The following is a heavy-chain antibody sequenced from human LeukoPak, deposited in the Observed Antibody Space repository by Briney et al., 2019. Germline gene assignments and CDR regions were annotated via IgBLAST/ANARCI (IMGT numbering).Heavy chain of an antibody. D-gene: IGHD1-7*01. J-gene: IGHJ4*02. Sequence: GGSVRLSCGASGFTFDDYGMSWVRQTPGKGLEWVSGINWNGGSTGYADSVKGRSTISRDNAKNSLYLQMNGLRAEDTALYYCARASELRFDYWGQGTLVSVSS. CDR2: INWNGGST. CDR3: ARASELRFDY. V-gene: IGHV3-20*04. CDR1: GFTFDDYG.